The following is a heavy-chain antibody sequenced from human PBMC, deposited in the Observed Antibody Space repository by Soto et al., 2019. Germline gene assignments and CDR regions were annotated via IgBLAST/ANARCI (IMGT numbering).Heavy chain of an antibody. J-gene: IGHJ4*02. V-gene: IGHV4-31*03. D-gene: IGHD3-22*01. CDR2: IYYSGST. CDR3: ACCYDSSGYYYDY. CDR1: GGSISSGGYY. Sequence: TLSLTCTVSGGSISSGGYYWSWIRQHPGKGLEWIGYIYYSGSTYYNPSLKSRVAISVDTSKNQFSLKLSSVTAAGTAVYYCACCYDSSGYYYDYWDQGTLVTVSS.